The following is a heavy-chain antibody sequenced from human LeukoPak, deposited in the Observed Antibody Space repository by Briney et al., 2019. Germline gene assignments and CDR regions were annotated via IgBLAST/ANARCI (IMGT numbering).Heavy chain of an antibody. D-gene: IGHD6-19*01. Sequence: ASVKVSCKASGGTFSNYAIMWVRQAPGQGLEWMGRIIPILGITTYAQKFQGRVTITADKSTSTAYMELSSLRSEDTAVYYCARVRHRIAVAGLAPQYYFDYWGQGTLVTVSS. J-gene: IGHJ4*02. CDR3: ARVRHRIAVAGLAPQYYFDY. V-gene: IGHV1-69*04. CDR1: GGTFSNYA. CDR2: IIPILGIT.